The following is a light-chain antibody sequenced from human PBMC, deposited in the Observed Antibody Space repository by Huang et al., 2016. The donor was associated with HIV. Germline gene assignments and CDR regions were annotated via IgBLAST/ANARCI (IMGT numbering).Light chain of an antibody. V-gene: IGKV1-6*01. CDR2: VAS. CDR3: LQDYNYPFT. CDR1: QGIRND. Sequence: AIQLTQSPSSLSASVGDRVTMTCRASQGIRNDLGLYQQKPGKAPKFVIYVASSLECGVPSRFNVSGSGTDFTLTISSLQPEDFATYYCLQDYNYPFTFGGGTRVEIK. J-gene: IGKJ4*01.